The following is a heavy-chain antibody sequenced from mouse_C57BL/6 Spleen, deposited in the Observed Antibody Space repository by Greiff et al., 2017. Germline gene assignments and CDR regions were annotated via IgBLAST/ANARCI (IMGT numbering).Heavy chain of an antibody. Sequence: EVQLQESGPELVKPGASVKISCKASGYSFTGYYMNWVKQSPEKSLEWIGEINPSTGGTTYNQKFKAKATLTVDKSSSTAYMQLKSLTSEDSAVXYCARRYYGSSFYAMDYWGQGTSVTVSS. CDR2: INPSTGGT. D-gene: IGHD1-1*01. CDR1: GYSFTGYY. V-gene: IGHV1-42*01. CDR3: ARRYYGSSFYAMDY. J-gene: IGHJ4*01.